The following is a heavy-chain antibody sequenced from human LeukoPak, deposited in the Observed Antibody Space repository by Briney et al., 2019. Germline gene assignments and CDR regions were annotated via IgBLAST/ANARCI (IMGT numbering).Heavy chain of an antibody. CDR1: GYSISSGYY. Sequence: PSETLSLTCTVSGYSISSGYYWGWIRQPPGKGLEWIGYIYYSGSTNYNPSLKSRVTISVDTSKNQFSLKLSSVTAADTAVYYCARVMDTAMVSRYYYYYMDVWGKGTTVTVSS. D-gene: IGHD5-18*01. CDR2: IYYSGST. J-gene: IGHJ6*03. CDR3: ARVMDTAMVSRYYYYYMDV. V-gene: IGHV4-61*01.